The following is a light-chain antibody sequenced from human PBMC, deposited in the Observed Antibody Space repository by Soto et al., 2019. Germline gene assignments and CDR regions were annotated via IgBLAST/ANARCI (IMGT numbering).Light chain of an antibody. CDR3: QVWDSSSDLHVV. J-gene: IGLJ2*01. Sequence: SYELTQPPSVSVAPGQTARITCGGNKMGSKRVHWYQQKPGQAPVLVVYDDSDRPSGIPERFSGSNSGNTATLTISRVEAGDDADYYCQVWDSSSDLHVVFGGGTKLTVL. CDR1: KMGSKR. CDR2: DDS. V-gene: IGLV3-21*02.